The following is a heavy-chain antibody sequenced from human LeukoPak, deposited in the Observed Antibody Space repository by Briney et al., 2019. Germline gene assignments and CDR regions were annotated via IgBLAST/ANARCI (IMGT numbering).Heavy chain of an antibody. CDR3: ASLGGKDSSGYYYYYYYMDV. D-gene: IGHD3-22*01. Sequence: ASVKVSCKASGYTFTGYYMHWVRQAPGQGLEWMGWINPNSGGTNYAQKFQGRVTMTRDTSISTAYMELSRLRSDDTAVYYCASLGGKDSSGYYYYYYYMDVWGKGTTVTVSS. CDR1: GYTFTGYY. CDR2: INPNSGGT. J-gene: IGHJ6*03. V-gene: IGHV1-2*02.